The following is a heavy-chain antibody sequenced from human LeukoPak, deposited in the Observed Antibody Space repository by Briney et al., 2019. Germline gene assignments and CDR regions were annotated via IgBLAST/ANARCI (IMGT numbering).Heavy chain of an antibody. D-gene: IGHD2-15*01. Sequence: KPGGSLRLSCATSGFTFSSYTMSWVRQAPGRGLEWVSYISGSGSDTKYADSVRGRFTISRDNAKNSLYLQMNSLRAEDTALYYCARLGYCGSGNCQWGQGTLVTVSS. J-gene: IGHJ4*02. CDR2: ISGSGSDT. CDR1: GFTFSSYT. V-gene: IGHV3-21*05. CDR3: ARLGYCGSGNCQ.